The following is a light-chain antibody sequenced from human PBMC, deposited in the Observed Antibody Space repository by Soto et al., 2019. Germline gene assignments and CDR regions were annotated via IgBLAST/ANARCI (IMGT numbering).Light chain of an antibody. Sequence: ETVMTQSPATLSVSPGERATLSCRASQSVYSSLAWYQQKPGQAPRLLIYGASSRATGIPDRFSGSGSGTDFTLTISRLEPEDFAVYYCQQYGSSPRTFGQGTKVDIK. V-gene: IGKV3-20*01. J-gene: IGKJ1*01. CDR2: GAS. CDR3: QQYGSSPRT. CDR1: QSVYSS.